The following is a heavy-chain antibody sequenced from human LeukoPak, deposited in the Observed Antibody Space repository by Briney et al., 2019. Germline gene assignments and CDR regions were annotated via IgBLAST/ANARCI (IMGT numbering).Heavy chain of an antibody. CDR2: IHSIGGST. Sequence: PAGSLTPSCAASGFTFSSHAMSWVRQPQGKGLEWVSAIHSIGGSTYYADSGKGRFTVSRDNSKNTLYLQMNSLRAEDTAMYYCARDHRGVFDYWGQGTLVIVSS. J-gene: IGHJ4*02. CDR1: GFTFSSHA. V-gene: IGHV3-23*01. CDR3: ARDHRGVFDY. D-gene: IGHD3-10*01.